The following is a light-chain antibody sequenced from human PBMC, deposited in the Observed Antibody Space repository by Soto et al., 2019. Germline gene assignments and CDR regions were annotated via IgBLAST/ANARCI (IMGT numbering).Light chain of an antibody. Sequence: ESVRTKSPDTPSVSPGERVTFSCRASQSVSSNLAWYQQKPGQAPRLLIYETSTWTTGIPARFSGSGSVTEFALTIMSLLSEKFALYDCRQYKTCLLIPFGQGRRLE. CDR3: RQYKTCLLIP. J-gene: IGKJ5*01. V-gene: IGKV3-15*01. CDR2: ETS. CDR1: QSVSSN.